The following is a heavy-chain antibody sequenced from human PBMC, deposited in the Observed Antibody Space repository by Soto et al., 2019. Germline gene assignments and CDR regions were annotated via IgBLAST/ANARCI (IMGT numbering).Heavy chain of an antibody. J-gene: IGHJ4*02. V-gene: IGHV4-59*08. CDR3: ARHVVIVSGGSSFDF. Sequence: SETLSLTCTVSGGSISGYYWSWIRQPPGRGLEWVGYVYYTGGTNYNPSLKSRLTISVDTSKNQFSLKLTSVTAADTAVYYCARHVVIVSGGSSFDFWGQGILVTVS. D-gene: IGHD3-16*01. CDR1: GGSISGYY. CDR2: VYYTGGT.